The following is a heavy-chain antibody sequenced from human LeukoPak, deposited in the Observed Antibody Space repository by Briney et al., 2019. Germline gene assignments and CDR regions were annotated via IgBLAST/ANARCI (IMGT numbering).Heavy chain of an antibody. J-gene: IGHJ3*02. CDR2: IYYSGST. Sequence: SETLSLTCTVSGGSISSYYWSWIRQPPGKGLEWIGYIYYSGSTNYNPSLKSRVTISVDTSKNQFSLKLSSVTAADTAVYYCARGPDIEVAFDIWGQGTMVTVSS. D-gene: IGHD1-14*01. CDR3: ARGPDIEVAFDI. CDR1: GGSISSYY. V-gene: IGHV4-59*01.